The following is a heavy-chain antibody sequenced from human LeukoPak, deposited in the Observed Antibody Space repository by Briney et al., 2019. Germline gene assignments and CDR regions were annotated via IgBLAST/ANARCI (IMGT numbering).Heavy chain of an antibody. Sequence: ASVKVSCKVSGYTLTELSMHWVRQAPGKGLEWMGGFDPEDGETIYAQKFQGRVTMTEDTSTDTAYMELSSLGSEDTAVYYCATVRLYSGSEYYFDYWGQGTLVTVSS. D-gene: IGHD1-26*01. V-gene: IGHV1-24*01. CDR2: FDPEDGET. J-gene: IGHJ4*02. CDR1: GYTLTELS. CDR3: ATVRLYSGSEYYFDY.